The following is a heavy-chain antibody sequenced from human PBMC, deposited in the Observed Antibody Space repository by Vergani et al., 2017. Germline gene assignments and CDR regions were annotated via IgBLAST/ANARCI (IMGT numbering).Heavy chain of an antibody. J-gene: IGHJ6*02. CDR2: IWYDGSNK. CDR3: ARARAAAGTYYYYGMDV. Sequence: QVQLVESGGGVVQPGRSLRLSCAASGFTFSSYGMHWVRQAPGKGLEWVAGIWYDGSNKYYADSVKGRFTISRDNSKNTLYLQMNSLRAEDTAVYYCARARAAAGTYYYYGMDVWGQGTTVTVSS. V-gene: IGHV3-33*01. CDR1: GFTFSSYG. D-gene: IGHD6-13*01.